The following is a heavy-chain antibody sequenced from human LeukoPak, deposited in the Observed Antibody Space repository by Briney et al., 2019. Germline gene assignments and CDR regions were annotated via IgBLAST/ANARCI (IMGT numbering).Heavy chain of an antibody. CDR2: IYYSGST. CDR3: ASPAPYSSYDFWSGYSDAFDI. D-gene: IGHD3-3*01. Sequence: SETLSLTCTVSGGSISSSSYYWGWIRRPPGKGLEWIGSIYYSGSTYYNPSLKSRVTISVDTSKNQFSLKLSSVTAADTAVYYCASPAPYSSYDFWSGYSDAFDIWGQGTMVTVSS. CDR1: GGSISSSSYY. J-gene: IGHJ3*02. V-gene: IGHV4-39*01.